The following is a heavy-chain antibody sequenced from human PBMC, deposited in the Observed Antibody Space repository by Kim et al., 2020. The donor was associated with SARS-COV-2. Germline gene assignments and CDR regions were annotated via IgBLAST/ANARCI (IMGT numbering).Heavy chain of an antibody. Sequence: QDGSYRDYADPVKGRFTLSRDSSKNTLYLQMNSLRVEDTAVYYCANMQYWGQGALVSVSS. CDR2: QDGSYR. CDR3: ANMQY. V-gene: IGHV3-30*18. J-gene: IGHJ4*02.